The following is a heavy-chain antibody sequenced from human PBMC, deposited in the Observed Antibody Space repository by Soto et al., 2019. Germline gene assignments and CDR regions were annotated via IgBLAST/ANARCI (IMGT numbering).Heavy chain of an antibody. V-gene: IGHV1-8*01. Sequence: QVQLVQSGAEVKKPGASVKVSCKASGYTFVNYEINWVRQATGQGLEWLGWMNPHSGDTFYVQNFQGRVTMTRNTSITTAYMELNSLKSEDTAVYYCARQQAMDYWGQGTLVTVSS. CDR3: ARQQAMDY. J-gene: IGHJ4*02. CDR2: MNPHSGDT. CDR1: GYTFVNYE.